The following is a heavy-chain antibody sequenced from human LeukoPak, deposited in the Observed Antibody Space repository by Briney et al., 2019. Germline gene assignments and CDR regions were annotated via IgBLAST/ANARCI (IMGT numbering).Heavy chain of an antibody. CDR1: GGTFSSYA. V-gene: IGHV1-69*06. J-gene: IGHJ6*04. CDR3: ARDEPRGSGSYHSYYYYGMDV. D-gene: IGHD3-10*01. CDR2: IIPILGTA. Sequence: GSSVKVSCKASGGTFSSYAISWVRQAPGQGLEWMGGIIPILGTANYAQKFQGRVTITADKSTSTAYMELSSLRSEDTAVYYCARDEPRGSGSYHSYYYYGMDVWGKGTTVTVSS.